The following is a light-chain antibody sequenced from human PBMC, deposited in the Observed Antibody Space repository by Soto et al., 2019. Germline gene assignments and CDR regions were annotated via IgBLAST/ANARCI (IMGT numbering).Light chain of an antibody. J-gene: IGKJ5*01. CDR3: QQYDDFPIT. V-gene: IGKV1-33*01. CDR2: DVS. CDR1: QDISTY. Sequence: DIQMPPSPSSLSASVGARVTITCQASQDISTYLNWYQQKPGKATNLLIYDVSNLKTGVPSRFSGSGSGTDFTLNIRSLQPEDFATYYCQQYDDFPITFGLGTRLEI.